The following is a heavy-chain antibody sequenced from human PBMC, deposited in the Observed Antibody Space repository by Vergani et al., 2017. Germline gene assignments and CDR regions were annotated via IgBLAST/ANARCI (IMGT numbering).Heavy chain of an antibody. Sequence: QVQLQQWGAGLLKPSETLSLTCAVYGGSFSGYYWSWIRQPPGKGLEWIGEINHSGSTNYNPSLKSRVTISVDTSKNQFSLKLSSVTAADTAVYYCARGQVDDQFDYWGQGTLVTVSS. D-gene: IGHD2-2*01. J-gene: IGHJ4*02. CDR2: INHSGST. CDR3: ARGQVDDQFDY. CDR1: GGSFSGYY. V-gene: IGHV4-34*01.